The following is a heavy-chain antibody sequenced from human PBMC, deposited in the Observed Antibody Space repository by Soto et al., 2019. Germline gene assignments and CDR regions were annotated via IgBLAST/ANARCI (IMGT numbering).Heavy chain of an antibody. Sequence: LRLSCAASGFTFSSYAMSWVRQAPGKGLEWVSAISGSGGSTYYADSVKGRFTISRDNSKNTLYLQMNSLRAEDTAVYYCAKTSGSYHWLDYWGQGTLVTVSS. CDR3: AKTSGSYHWLDY. CDR2: ISGSGGST. D-gene: IGHD1-26*01. V-gene: IGHV3-23*01. CDR1: GFTFSSYA. J-gene: IGHJ4*02.